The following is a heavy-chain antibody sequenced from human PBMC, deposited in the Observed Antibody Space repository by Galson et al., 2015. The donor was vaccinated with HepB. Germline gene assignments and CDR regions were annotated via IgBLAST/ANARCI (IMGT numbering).Heavy chain of an antibody. D-gene: IGHD7-27*01. CDR2: ISYDGSNK. J-gene: IGHJ2*01. CDR1: GFTFSSYS. CDR3: ARGTNWVDHWYFDL. V-gene: IGHV3-30*03. Sequence: SLRLSCAASGFTFSSYSMNWVRQAPGKGLEWVAVISYDGSNKYYADSVKGRFTISRDNSKNTLYLQMNSLRAEDTAVYYCARGTNWVDHWYFDLWGRGTLVTVSS.